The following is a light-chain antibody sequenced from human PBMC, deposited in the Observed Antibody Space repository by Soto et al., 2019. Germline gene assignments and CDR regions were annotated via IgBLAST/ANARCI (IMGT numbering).Light chain of an antibody. V-gene: IGLV2-23*01. CDR2: EGS. CDR1: SIDVGSYNL. CDR3: CSYAGSSVG. Sequence: QSVLTQPASVSGSPGQSITISCTGTSIDVGSYNLVSWYQQHPGKAPKLMIYEGSKRPSGVSNRFSGSKSGNTASLTISGLQAEDEADYYCCSYAGSSVGFGGGTKVTVL. J-gene: IGLJ2*01.